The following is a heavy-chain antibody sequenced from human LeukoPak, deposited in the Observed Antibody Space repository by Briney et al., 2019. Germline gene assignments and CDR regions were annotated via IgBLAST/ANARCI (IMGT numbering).Heavy chain of an antibody. CDR3: ARERGGSGYCDI. V-gene: IGHV1-69*04. CDR1: GGTFSSYT. CDR2: IIPILGIA. Sequence: SVKVSCKASGGTFSSYTISWVRQAPGQGLEWMGRIIPILGIANYAQKFQGRVTITADKSTSTAYMELSSLRSEDTAVYYCARERGGSGYCDIWGQGTMVTVSS. J-gene: IGHJ3*02. D-gene: IGHD3-22*01.